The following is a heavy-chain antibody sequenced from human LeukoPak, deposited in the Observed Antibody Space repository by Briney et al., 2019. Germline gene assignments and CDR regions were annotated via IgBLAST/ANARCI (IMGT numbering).Heavy chain of an antibody. CDR2: INAGNGNT. Sequence: ASVKVSCKASGYTFTSYAMHWVRQAPGQRLEWMGWINAGNGNTKYSQKFQGRVTITRDTSSSTAYMELSSLRSEDTAVYYCARESQLWVFDYWGQGTLVTVSS. D-gene: IGHD5-18*01. CDR3: ARESQLWVFDY. V-gene: IGHV1-3*01. J-gene: IGHJ4*02. CDR1: GYTFTSYA.